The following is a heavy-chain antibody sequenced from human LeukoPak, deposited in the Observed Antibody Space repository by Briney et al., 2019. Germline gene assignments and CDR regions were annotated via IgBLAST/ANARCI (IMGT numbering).Heavy chain of an antibody. J-gene: IGHJ4*02. D-gene: IGHD6-19*01. CDR3: ARGDSSGWGLDY. CDR2: IYYSGST. Sequence: PSETLSLTCSVSGGSISPFYWSWIRQPPGKGLEWIGYIYYSGSTNYNPSLKSRVTISVDTSKNQFSLKLSSVTAAYTAVYYCARGDSSGWGLDYWGLGTLVTVSS. CDR1: GGSISPFY. V-gene: IGHV4-59*01.